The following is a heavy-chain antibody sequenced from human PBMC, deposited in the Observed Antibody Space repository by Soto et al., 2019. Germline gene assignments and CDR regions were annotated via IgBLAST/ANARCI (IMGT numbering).Heavy chain of an antibody. Sequence: SETLSLTCAVYGGSFSGYYWSWIRQPPGKGLEWIGEINHSGSTNYNPSLKSRVTISVDTSKNQFSLKLSSVTAADTAVYYCARGLSGYGDPEDAFDIWGQGTMVTVSS. CDR2: INHSGST. V-gene: IGHV4-34*01. CDR3: ARGLSGYGDPEDAFDI. D-gene: IGHD4-17*01. CDR1: GGSFSGYY. J-gene: IGHJ3*02.